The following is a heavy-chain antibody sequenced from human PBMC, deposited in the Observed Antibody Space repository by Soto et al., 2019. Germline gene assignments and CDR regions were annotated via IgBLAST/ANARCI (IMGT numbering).Heavy chain of an antibody. CDR3: TRTISALPGDDY. V-gene: IGHV3-7*01. J-gene: IGHJ4*02. D-gene: IGHD6-6*01. CDR1: GFTFNRYW. Sequence: EVQLVESGGGLVQPGGSLRLSCAASGFTFNRYWMGWVRQAPGKGPEWLANIKQDGSERYYLDSLKGRFTISRDNVKNSVYLQMNSLRAEDTAVYYCTRTISALPGDDYWGQGSLVTVSS. CDR2: IKQDGSER.